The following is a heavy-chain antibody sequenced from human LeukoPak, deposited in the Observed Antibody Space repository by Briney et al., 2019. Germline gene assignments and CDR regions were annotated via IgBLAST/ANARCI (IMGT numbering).Heavy chain of an antibody. CDR3: ARGNYYGQDY. Sequence: PGGSLRLSCGASGFTFSSYWMHWVRQAPGKGLVWISRINSDGSTTSYADSVKGRFTISRDNAKNTLYLQMNSLRAEDTAVYYCARGNYYGQDYGGQGPLVTVSS. CDR1: GFTFSSYW. D-gene: IGHD3-10*01. V-gene: IGHV3-74*01. J-gene: IGHJ4*02. CDR2: INSDGSTT.